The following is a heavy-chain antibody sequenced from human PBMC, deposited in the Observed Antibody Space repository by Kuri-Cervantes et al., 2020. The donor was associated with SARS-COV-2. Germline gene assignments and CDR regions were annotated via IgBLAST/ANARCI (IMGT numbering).Heavy chain of an antibody. CDR3: ARGPYSSSWYEFAGWRNWFDP. D-gene: IGHD6-13*01. J-gene: IGHJ5*02. CDR1: GGTFSSYA. CDR2: ISPHTVNT. Sequence: AAVKVSCKASGGTFSSYAISWVRQAPGEGLEWMGWISPHTVNTGYPQKPQGRVTMTTDTSTSTAYMELRSLRSDETAVYYGARGPYSSSWYEFAGWRNWFDPWGQGTLVTVSS. V-gene: IGHV1-18*01.